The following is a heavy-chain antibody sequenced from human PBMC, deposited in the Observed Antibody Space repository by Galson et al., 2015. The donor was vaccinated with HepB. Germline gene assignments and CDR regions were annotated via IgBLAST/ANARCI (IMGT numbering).Heavy chain of an antibody. V-gene: IGHV3-23*01. CDR3: AKDIRRGSCYLMDY. D-gene: IGHD2-15*01. J-gene: IGHJ4*02. CDR2: ISGSGGST. CDR1: GFTFSSYA. Sequence: SLRLSCAASGFTFSSYAMSWVRQAPGKGLEWVSAISGSGGSTYYADSVKGRFTISRDNSKNTLYLQMNSLRAEDTAVYYCAKDIRRGSCYLMDYWGQGTLVTVSS.